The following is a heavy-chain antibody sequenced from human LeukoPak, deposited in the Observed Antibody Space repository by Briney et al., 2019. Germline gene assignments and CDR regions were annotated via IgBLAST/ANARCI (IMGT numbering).Heavy chain of an antibody. D-gene: IGHD3-22*01. CDR1: GYTFTGYY. J-gene: IGHJ4*02. CDR2: INPSSGGT. V-gene: IGHV1-2*02. CDR3: ARVKAMIIVVSLFDY. Sequence: ASVKVSCKASGYTFTGYYMHWVRQAPGQGLEWMGWINPSSGGTNYAQQFQGRLTMTRDTSISTAYMELSRLRSDDTAVYYCARVKAMIIVVSLFDYWGQGTLVTVSS.